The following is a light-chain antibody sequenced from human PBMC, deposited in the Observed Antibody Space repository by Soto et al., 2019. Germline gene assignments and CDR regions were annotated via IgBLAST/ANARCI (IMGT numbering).Light chain of an antibody. CDR3: QQYGSSPIT. Sequence: EIVLTQSPGTLSLSPGQRATLSCRASQSVTSNYLAWYQQRTGQAPRLLISGASNRAPGIPDRFSGSGSGTDFTLTISRLEPEDFAVYSCQQYGSSPITFGQGTKLEIK. J-gene: IGKJ2*01. V-gene: IGKV3-20*01. CDR2: GAS. CDR1: QSVTSNY.